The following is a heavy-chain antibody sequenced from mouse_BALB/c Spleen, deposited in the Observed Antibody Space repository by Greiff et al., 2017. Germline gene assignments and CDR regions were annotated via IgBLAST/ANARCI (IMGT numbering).Heavy chain of an antibody. D-gene: IGHD1-1*01. Sequence: EVHLVESGPGLVKPSQSLSLTCTVTGYSITSDYAWNWIRQFPGNKLEWMGYISYSGSTSYNPSLKSRISITRDTSKNQFFLQLNSVTTEDTATYYCARSKLPWFAYWGQGTLVTVSA. CDR2: ISYSGST. V-gene: IGHV3-2*02. CDR1: GYSITSDYA. J-gene: IGHJ3*01. CDR3: ARSKLPWFAY.